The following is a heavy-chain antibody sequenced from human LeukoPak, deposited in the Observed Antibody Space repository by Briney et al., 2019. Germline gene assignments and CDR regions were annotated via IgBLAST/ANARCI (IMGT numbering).Heavy chain of an antibody. V-gene: IGHV1-2*02. J-gene: IGHJ4*02. CDR2: INPNSGGT. Sequence: VASVKVSCKASGYTFTSYYMHWVRQAPGQGLEWMGWINPNSGGTNYAQKFQGRVTMTRDTSISTAYMELSRLRSDDTAVYYCARERRGSWSAAEDWGQGTLVTVSS. CDR3: ARERRGSWSAAED. CDR1: GYTFTSYY. D-gene: IGHD6-13*01.